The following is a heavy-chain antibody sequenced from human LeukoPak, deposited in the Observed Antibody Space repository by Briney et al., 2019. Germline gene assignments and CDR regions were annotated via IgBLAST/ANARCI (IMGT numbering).Heavy chain of an antibody. Sequence: SDTLSLTRTVSGGSISRYYWSWIRQPPGKGLEWIGYIYYSGSTNYNPSLKSRVTISVDTSKNQFSLKLSSVTAADTAVYYCARGKGYYDFWSGHYGEYGMDVWGQGTTVTVSS. D-gene: IGHD3-3*01. CDR3: ARGKGYYDFWSGHYGEYGMDV. J-gene: IGHJ6*02. CDR2: IYYSGST. V-gene: IGHV4-59*07. CDR1: GGSISRYY.